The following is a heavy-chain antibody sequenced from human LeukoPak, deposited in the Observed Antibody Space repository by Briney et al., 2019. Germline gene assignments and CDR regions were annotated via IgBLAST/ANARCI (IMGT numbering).Heavy chain of an antibody. D-gene: IGHD6-19*01. CDR2: ISYDGSNK. V-gene: IGHV3-30*18. CDR3: AKALLSYSSGWYYFDY. J-gene: IGHJ4*02. CDR1: GFTFSSYG. Sequence: GRSLRLACAASGFTFSSYGMHWVRQAPGKGLEWVAVISYDGSNKYYADSVKGRFTISRDNSKNTLYLQMNSLRAEDTAVYYCAKALLSYSSGWYYFDYWGQGTLVTVSS.